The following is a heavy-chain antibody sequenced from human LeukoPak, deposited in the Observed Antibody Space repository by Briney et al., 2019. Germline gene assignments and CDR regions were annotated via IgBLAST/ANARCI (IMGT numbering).Heavy chain of an antibody. CDR2: IYYSGST. Sequence: SETLSLTRTVSGGSISSYYWSWIRQPPGKGLEWIGYIYYSGSTNYNPSLKSRVTISVDTSKNQFSLKLSSVTAADTAVYYCARRTLVTPDAFDIWGQGTMVTVSS. CDR3: ARRTLVTPDAFDI. V-gene: IGHV4-59*08. D-gene: IGHD1-14*01. CDR1: GGSISSYY. J-gene: IGHJ3*02.